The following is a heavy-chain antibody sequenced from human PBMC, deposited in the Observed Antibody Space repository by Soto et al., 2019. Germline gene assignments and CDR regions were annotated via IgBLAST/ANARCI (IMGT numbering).Heavy chain of an antibody. CDR2: ISAYNGNT. CDR1: GYTFTSYG. D-gene: IGHD4-17*01. CDR3: ARVGFPGTTVEDNWFDP. V-gene: IGHV1-18*01. J-gene: IGHJ5*02. Sequence: GASVKVSCKASGYTFTSYGISWVRQARGQGLEWMGWISAYNGNTNYAQKLQGRVTMTTDTSTSTAYMELRSLRSDDTAVYYCARVGFPGTTVEDNWFDPWGQGTLVTVSS.